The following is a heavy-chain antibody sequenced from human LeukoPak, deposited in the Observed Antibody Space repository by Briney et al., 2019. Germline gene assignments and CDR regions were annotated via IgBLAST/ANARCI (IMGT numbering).Heavy chain of an antibody. Sequence: PSETLSLTYTVSGGSVSRNSDYWGWNRQPPGKGLVWNGSIYYGGSTYYNPSLKSRVTISVDTSKNQFSLMVSSVTVADTAIYYCAREHSVTTVTTGSWSQGTLVIVSS. CDR2: IYYGGST. D-gene: IGHD4-17*01. J-gene: IGHJ5*02. V-gene: IGHV4-39*07. CDR3: AREHSVTTVTTGS. CDR1: GGSVSRNSDY.